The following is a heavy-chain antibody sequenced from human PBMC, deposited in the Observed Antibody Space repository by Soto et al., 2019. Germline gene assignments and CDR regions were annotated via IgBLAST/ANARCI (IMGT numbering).Heavy chain of an antibody. V-gene: IGHV1-46*01. D-gene: IGHD1-26*01. CDR1: GYTFTSYY. CDR3: AKVVGPTPYYYYYYGMDV. CDR2: INPSGGST. Sequence: ASVKVSCKASGYTFTSYYMHWVRQAPGQGLEWMGIINPSGGSTSYAQKFQGRVTMTRDTSASTAYMELSSLRSEDTAVYYCAKVVGPTPYYYYYYGMDVWGQGTTVTVSS. J-gene: IGHJ6*02.